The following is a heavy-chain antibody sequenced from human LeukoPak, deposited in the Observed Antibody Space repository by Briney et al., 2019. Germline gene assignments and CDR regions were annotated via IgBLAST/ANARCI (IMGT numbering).Heavy chain of an antibody. CDR2: IYPADSDT. V-gene: IGHV5-51*01. Sequence: GESLQISCKGSGYSFTSYWIGWVRQMPGKGLEWMGIIYPADSDTRYSPSFKGQVTISADKSISTAYLQWSSLKASDTAMYYCARQIDFPGRRTAYSINKGFHYWGQGTLVTVPS. CDR1: GYSFTSYW. J-gene: IGHJ4*02. D-gene: IGHD6-13*01. CDR3: ARQIDFPGRRTAYSINKGFHY.